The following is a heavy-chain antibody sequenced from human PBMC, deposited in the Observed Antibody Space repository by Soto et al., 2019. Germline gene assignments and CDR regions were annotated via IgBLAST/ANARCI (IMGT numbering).Heavy chain of an antibody. CDR1: GFTFSSYG. Sequence: QVQLVESGGGVVXPGRSLRLSCAASGFTFSSYGMHWVRQAPGKGLEWVAVISYDGSNKYYADSVKGRFTISRDNSKNTLYLQMNSLRAEDTAVYYCARSPYSVSYLAYFDYWGQGTLVTVSS. J-gene: IGHJ4*02. CDR3: ARSPYSVSYLAYFDY. D-gene: IGHD1-26*01. V-gene: IGHV3-30*03. CDR2: ISYDGSNK.